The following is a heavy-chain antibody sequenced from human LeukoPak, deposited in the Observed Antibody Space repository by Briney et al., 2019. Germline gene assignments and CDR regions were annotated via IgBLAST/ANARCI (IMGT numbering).Heavy chain of an antibody. CDR2: ISAYNGHT. D-gene: IGHD6-19*01. V-gene: IGHV1-18*01. CDR3: ALYGSGWNFDY. Sequence: ASVKVSCKASGYTFTIYGINWVRQAPGQGLEWMGWISAYNGHTNYAQKFQGRLAMTTDTSTSTAYMELRSLRSDDTAVYYCALYGSGWNFDYWGQGSLVTVSS. J-gene: IGHJ4*02. CDR1: GYTFTIYG.